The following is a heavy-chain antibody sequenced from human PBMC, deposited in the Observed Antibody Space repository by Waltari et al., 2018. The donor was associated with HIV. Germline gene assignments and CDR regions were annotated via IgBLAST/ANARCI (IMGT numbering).Heavy chain of an antibody. CDR2: INENRMDYYK. J-gene: IGHJ3*02. CDR1: GFRFSNSW. CDR3: ARADYGDSYDACDI. D-gene: IGHD4-17*01. Sequence: EVLLVESGGGWVQRGGSLRVCCGASGFRFSNSWMSWGRQSTGKVLEWVVIINENRMDYYKDYADSVRGRFTISRDNTKNLLYLEMNSLTAEDTAVYYCARADYGDSYDACDIWGQGTTVTVSA. V-gene: IGHV3-7*01.